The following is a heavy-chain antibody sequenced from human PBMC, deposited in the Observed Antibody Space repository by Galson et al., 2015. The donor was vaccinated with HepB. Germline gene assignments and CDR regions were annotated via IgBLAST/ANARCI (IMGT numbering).Heavy chain of an antibody. CDR2: INNDGSIR. Sequence: SLRLSCAASGFSFSNYWMHWVRQAPGKGLVWVSRINNDGSIRSYADSVKGRFTISRDNAKNTVYLQMNSLRAEDTAVYYCARWGGVGCTSSSCFLWGQGTLVTVSS. J-gene: IGHJ4*02. D-gene: IGHD2-2*01. CDR3: ARWGGVGCTSSSCFL. V-gene: IGHV3-74*01. CDR1: GFSFSNYW.